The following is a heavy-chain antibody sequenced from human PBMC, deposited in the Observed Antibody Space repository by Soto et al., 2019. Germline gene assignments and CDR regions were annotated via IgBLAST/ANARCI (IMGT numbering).Heavy chain of an antibody. CDR3: ARVDSYSFDY. CDR1: GFTFSTYD. Sequence: GGSLRLSCAASGFTFSTYDMSWVRQAPGKGLEWVSSITGSGARIFYADSVKGRFTISRGNSRNTLYLLMNSLRAEDTAVYYCARVDSYSFDYWGQGTLVTVSS. J-gene: IGHJ4*02. CDR2: ITGSGARI. V-gene: IGHV3-23*01.